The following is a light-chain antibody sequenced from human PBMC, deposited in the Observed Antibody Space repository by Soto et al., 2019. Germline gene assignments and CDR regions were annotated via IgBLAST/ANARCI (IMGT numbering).Light chain of an antibody. J-gene: IGLJ2*01. CDR3: SSYTSSTTLV. CDR1: SSDVGGYSY. CDR2: DVS. Sequence: QSALTQPASVSGSPGQSITISCTGTSSDVGGYSYVSWYQQHPGRAPKLMIYDVSNRPSGVSNRFSGSKSGNTASLTISGLQAEDEAHYYRSSYTSSTTLVFGGGTKLTVL. V-gene: IGLV2-14*03.